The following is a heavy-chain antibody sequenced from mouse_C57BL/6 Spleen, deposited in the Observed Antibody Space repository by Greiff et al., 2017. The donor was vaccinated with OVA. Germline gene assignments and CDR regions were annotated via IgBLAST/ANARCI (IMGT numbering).Heavy chain of an antibody. CDR3: TTDYGSPDY. J-gene: IGHJ2*01. CDR2: IDPENGDT. CDR1: GFNIKDDY. D-gene: IGHD1-1*01. Sequence: EVQLVESGAELVRPGASVKLSCTASGFNIKDDYMHWVKQRPEQGLEWIGWIDPENGDTEYASKFQGKATITADTSSNTAYLQLSSLTSEDTAVYYCTTDYGSPDYWGQGTTLTVSS. V-gene: IGHV14-4*01.